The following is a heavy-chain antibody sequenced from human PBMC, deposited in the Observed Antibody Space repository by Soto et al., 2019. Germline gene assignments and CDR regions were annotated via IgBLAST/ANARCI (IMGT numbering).Heavy chain of an antibody. D-gene: IGHD4-4*01. CDR2: ISGSGGST. Sequence: ETLSLTCTVSGFTFSSYAMSWVRQAPGKGLEWVSAISGSGGSTYYADSVKGRFTISRDNSKNTLYLQMNSLRAEDTAVYYCAKEGIGTVTNYYYYYGMDVWGQGTTVTVSS. CDR1: GFTFSSYA. V-gene: IGHV3-23*01. CDR3: AKEGIGTVTNYYYYYGMDV. J-gene: IGHJ6*02.